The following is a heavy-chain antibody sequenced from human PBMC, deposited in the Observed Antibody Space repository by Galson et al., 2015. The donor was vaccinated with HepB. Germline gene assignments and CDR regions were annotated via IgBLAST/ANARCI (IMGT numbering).Heavy chain of an antibody. CDR1: GGSISSSSYS. J-gene: IGHJ6*02. CDR3: ARSSYGSNSYNYYGMDV. D-gene: IGHD5-18*01. V-gene: IGHV4-39*01. Sequence: SETLSLTCTVSGGSISSSSYSWGWIRQPPGKGLEWIGSIYYSGSTYYNPSLKSRVTMSVDTSKNQFSLKLSSVTAADMAVYYCARSSYGSNSYNYYGMDVWGQGTTVTVSS. CDR2: IYYSGST.